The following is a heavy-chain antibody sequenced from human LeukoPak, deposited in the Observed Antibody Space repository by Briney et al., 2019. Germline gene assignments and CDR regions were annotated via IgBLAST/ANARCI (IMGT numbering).Heavy chain of an antibody. V-gene: IGHV3-21*01. CDR1: GFTFSIYC. Sequence: PGGSLRLSCAASGFTFSIYCMTWVRQAPGKGLEWVSSISSGSSHIYYVDSVKGRFTISRDNAQNSLYLQMNSLLDEDTAVYYCVRASTGRGYYYYYMDVWGKGTTVTISS. CDR3: VRASTGRGYYYYYMDV. CDR2: ISSGSSHI. D-gene: IGHD4-11*01. J-gene: IGHJ6*03.